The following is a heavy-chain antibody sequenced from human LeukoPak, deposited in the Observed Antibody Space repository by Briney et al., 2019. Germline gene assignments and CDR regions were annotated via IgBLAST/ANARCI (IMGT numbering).Heavy chain of an antibody. CDR3: ARESPPSSGWPIYYFDY. CDR1: GFTFSSYT. D-gene: IGHD6-19*01. Sequence: PGGSLRLSCAASGFTFSSYTMNWVRQAPGKGLEWVAVISYDGSNKYYADSVKGRFTISRDNSKNTLYLQMNSLRAEDTAVYYCARESPPSSGWPIYYFDYWGQGTLVTVSS. V-gene: IGHV3-30-3*01. J-gene: IGHJ4*02. CDR2: ISYDGSNK.